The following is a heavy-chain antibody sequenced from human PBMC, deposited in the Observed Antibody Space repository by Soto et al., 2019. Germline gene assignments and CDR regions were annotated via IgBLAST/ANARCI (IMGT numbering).Heavy chain of an antibody. Sequence: SVKVSCKASGGTFSSYAISWVRQAPGQGLEWMGGIIPIFGTANYAQKFQGRVTITADESTSTAYMELSSLRSEDTAVYYCARGPPTGVTGTYYYYYGMDVWGQGTTVTVSS. CDR1: GGTFSSYA. CDR2: IIPIFGTA. CDR3: ARGPPTGVTGTYYYYYGMDV. V-gene: IGHV1-69*13. D-gene: IGHD1-20*01. J-gene: IGHJ6*02.